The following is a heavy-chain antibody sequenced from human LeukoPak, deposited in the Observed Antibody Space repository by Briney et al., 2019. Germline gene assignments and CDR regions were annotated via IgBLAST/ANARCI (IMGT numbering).Heavy chain of an antibody. D-gene: IGHD2-2*01. Sequence: PSEALSLTCAGYGGSFSGYYWSWIRQPPGKGREWIGEINHSGSTNYNPSLKTRVTISVDTTKNQCSLKLSSLTAADTAVYYCARDEPYQLLNAFDIWGQGTMVTVSS. CDR2: INHSGST. J-gene: IGHJ3*02. CDR1: GGSFSGYY. CDR3: ARDEPYQLLNAFDI. V-gene: IGHV4-34*01.